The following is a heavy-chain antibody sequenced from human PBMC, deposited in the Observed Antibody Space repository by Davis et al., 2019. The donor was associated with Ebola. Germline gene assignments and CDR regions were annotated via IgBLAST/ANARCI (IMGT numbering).Heavy chain of an antibody. V-gene: IGHV3-7*01. CDR3: ARDRRVVTPFDY. J-gene: IGHJ4*02. CDR1: GYTFSRYW. Sequence: GESLKISCAASGYTFSRYWMRWVRQAPGTSLARVANIKQDGSEKYYVDSVKGRFTISRDNAKNSLYLQMNSLRADDTAVYYCARDRRVVTPFDYGGQGTLVTVSS. D-gene: IGHD4-23*01. CDR2: IKQDGSEK.